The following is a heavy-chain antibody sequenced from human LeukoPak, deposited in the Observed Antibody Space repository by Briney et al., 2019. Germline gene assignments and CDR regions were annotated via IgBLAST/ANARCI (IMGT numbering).Heavy chain of an antibody. CDR3: ARDPGYCTGGSCGHFDY. CDR1: GVSVSSASNY. Sequence: PSETLSLTCTVSGVSVSSASNYWSWIRQAPGKGLEWIGFIYYSGSTSYNPSLKSRVTISLDSSKNQFSLKLSSVAAADTAVYYCARDPGYCTGGSCGHFDYWGQGTLVTVST. D-gene: IGHD2-15*01. J-gene: IGHJ4*02. V-gene: IGHV4-61*01. CDR2: IYYSGST.